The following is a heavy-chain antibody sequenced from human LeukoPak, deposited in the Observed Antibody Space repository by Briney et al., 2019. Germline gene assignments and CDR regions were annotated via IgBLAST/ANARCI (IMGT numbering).Heavy chain of an antibody. CDR2: INWNGGST. CDR1: GFTFDDYG. V-gene: IGHV3-20*04. D-gene: IGHD3-16*01. CDR3: ARDRMGDAFDL. Sequence: GGSLRLSCAASGFTFDDYGMTWVRQAPGKGLKWVSSINWNGGSTGYADSVRGRLTISRDNAKISLYLQMNSLRAEDTALYYCARDRMGDAFDLWGRGTMVTVSS. J-gene: IGHJ3*01.